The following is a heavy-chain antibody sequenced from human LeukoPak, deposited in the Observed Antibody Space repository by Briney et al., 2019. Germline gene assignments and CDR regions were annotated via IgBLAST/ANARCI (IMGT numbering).Heavy chain of an antibody. D-gene: IGHD6-19*01. CDR1: GFTFSDYY. V-gene: IGHV3-11*01. CDR2: ISSSGSTI. J-gene: IGHJ4*02. Sequence: GSLRLSCAASGFTFSDYYMSWIRQAPGKGLEWVSYISSSGSTIYYADSVKGRFTISRDNAKNSLYLQMNSLRAEDTAVYYCAKDAEQWPELIDYWGQGTLVTVSS. CDR3: AKDAEQWPELIDY.